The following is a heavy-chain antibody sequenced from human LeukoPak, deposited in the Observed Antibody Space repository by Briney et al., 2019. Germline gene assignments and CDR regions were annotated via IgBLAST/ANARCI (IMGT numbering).Heavy chain of an antibody. CDR1: GFTFSSYW. J-gene: IGHJ6*03. V-gene: IGHV3-74*01. D-gene: IGHD2-2*01. CDR3: ARGPGQYQLPYYYYYMDV. CDR2: INTDGSST. Sequence: GGSLRLSCAASGFTFSSYWMHWVRQAPGKGLVWVSRINTDGSSTSYADSVKGRFTISRDNAKNTLYLQMNSLRAEDTAVYYCARGPGQYQLPYYYYYMDVWGKGTTVTVSS.